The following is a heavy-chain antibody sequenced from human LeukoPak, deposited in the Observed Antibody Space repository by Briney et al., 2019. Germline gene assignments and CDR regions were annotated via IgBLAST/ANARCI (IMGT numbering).Heavy chain of an antibody. CDR3: ASTTGDAETDYCYSGMDV. CDR2: IYSSSNT. D-gene: IGHD7-27*01. V-gene: IGHV3-53*01. J-gene: IGHJ6*02. CDR1: GFTVSSNY. Sequence: GGSLTLSCAASGFTVSSNYMSWVRQAPGKGLEWVSLIYSSSNTYYADSVKRRFTISKDKSRNTLYLQMNSLRAEDTAVYYCASTTGDAETDYCYSGMDVWGQGTTVTVSS.